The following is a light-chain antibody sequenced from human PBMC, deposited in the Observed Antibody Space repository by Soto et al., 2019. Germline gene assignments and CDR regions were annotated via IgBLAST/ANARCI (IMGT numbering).Light chain of an antibody. Sequence: IQMTQSPSSLSASVGDRVTITCRASQGISNYLAWYQQKPGKVPKLLIYAASTLQSGVPSRFSGSGSGTDFTLTISSLQPEDVATYYCQKYNSASTWTFGQGTKVDIK. CDR3: QKYNSASTWT. CDR2: AAS. V-gene: IGKV1-27*01. CDR1: QGISNY. J-gene: IGKJ1*01.